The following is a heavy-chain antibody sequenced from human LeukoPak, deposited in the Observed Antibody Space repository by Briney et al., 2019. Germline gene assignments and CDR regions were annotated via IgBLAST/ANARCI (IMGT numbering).Heavy chain of an antibody. CDR2: INHSGYT. D-gene: IGHD4-17*01. Sequence: SETLSLTCAASGVSFYDYYWSWGRHTPGKGLEWPGEINHSGYTNDSPSLTSRVTLSIDTSRKQCSLNLRSVTVADAGIYCCTRMTTGHDFWGQGTLVTVSS. V-gene: IGHV4-34*01. CDR3: TRMTTGHDF. J-gene: IGHJ4*02. CDR1: GVSFYDYY.